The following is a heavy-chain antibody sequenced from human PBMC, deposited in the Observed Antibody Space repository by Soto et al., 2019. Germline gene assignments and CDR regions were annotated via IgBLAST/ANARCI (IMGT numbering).Heavy chain of an antibody. D-gene: IGHD3-10*01. CDR3: AKDRGRYYSYYYYYGMDV. CDR1: GFTFSSYG. Sequence: QVQLVESGGGVVQPGRSLRLSCAASGFTFSSYGMHWVRQAPGKGLEWVAVISYDGSNKYYADSVKGRFTISRDNSKNTLYLQMNSLRAEATAVYYCAKDRGRYYSYYYYYGMDVWGQWTTVTVSS. J-gene: IGHJ6*02. V-gene: IGHV3-30*18. CDR2: ISYDGSNK.